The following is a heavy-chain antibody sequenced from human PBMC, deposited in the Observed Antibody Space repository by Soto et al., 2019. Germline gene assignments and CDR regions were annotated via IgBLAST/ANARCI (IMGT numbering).Heavy chain of an antibody. CDR2: IYYSGST. Sequence: QVQLQESGPGLVKPSETLSLTCTVSGGSIRSYYWSWIRQPPGKGLEWIGYIYYSGSTNYNPSLQSRVTISVDTSKNQFSLKLSSVTAADTAVYYCARAYGANCFDFWGQGTLVTVSS. D-gene: IGHD4-17*01. CDR1: GGSIRSYY. V-gene: IGHV4-59*01. J-gene: IGHJ4*02. CDR3: ARAYGANCFDF.